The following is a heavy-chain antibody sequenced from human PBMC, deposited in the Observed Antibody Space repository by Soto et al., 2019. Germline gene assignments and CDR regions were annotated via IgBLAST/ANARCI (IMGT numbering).Heavy chain of an antibody. Sequence: EVQLVESGGGLVQPGGSLRLSCAASGFTFSTYTMNWVRQAPGKGLEWVSYISSSSSTIYYADSVKGRFTISRDNAKNSLYMQMNRLRAEDTAVSYWAREYYGAGSYYPGGWFDPWGQGTLVTVSS. CDR1: GFTFSTYT. J-gene: IGHJ5*02. D-gene: IGHD3-10*01. CDR2: ISSSSSTI. CDR3: AREYYGAGSYYPGGWFDP. V-gene: IGHV3-48*01.